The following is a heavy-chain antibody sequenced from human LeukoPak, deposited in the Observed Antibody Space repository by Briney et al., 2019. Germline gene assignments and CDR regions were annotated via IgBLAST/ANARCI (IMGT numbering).Heavy chain of an antibody. J-gene: IGHJ5*02. V-gene: IGHV2-5*02. Sequence: SGPTLVKPTQTLTLTCTFSGFSLTTYGVGVGWIRQPPGKALEWLALIYWDDDKRYSSSLKSRLTITKDTSKNQVVLTMTNMDPVDTATYYCAHILVAASAGIRWLDPWGQGILVTVSS. CDR3: AHILVAASAGIRWLDP. CDR2: IYWDDDK. D-gene: IGHD6-13*01. CDR1: GFSLTTYGVG.